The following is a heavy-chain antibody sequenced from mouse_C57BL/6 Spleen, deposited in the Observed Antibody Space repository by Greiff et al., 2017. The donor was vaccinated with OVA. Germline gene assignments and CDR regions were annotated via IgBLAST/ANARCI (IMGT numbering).Heavy chain of an antibody. J-gene: IGHJ1*03. V-gene: IGHV1-53*01. D-gene: IGHD1-1*01. Sequence: VQLQQPGTELVKPGASVKLSCKASGYTFTSYWMHWVKQRPGQGLEWIGNINPSNGGTNYNEKFKSKATLTVDKSSSTAYMQLSSLTSEDSAVYYCARYYYSSSYVDWYFDVWGTGTTVTVSS. CDR3: ARYYYSSSYVDWYFDV. CDR1: GYTFTSYW. CDR2: INPSNGGT.